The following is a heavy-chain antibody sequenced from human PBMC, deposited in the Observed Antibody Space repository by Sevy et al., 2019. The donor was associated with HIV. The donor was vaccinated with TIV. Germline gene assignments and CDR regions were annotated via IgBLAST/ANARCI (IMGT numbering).Heavy chain of an antibody. D-gene: IGHD1-1*01. CDR3: ARGGVYNWNDLDY. Sequence: ASVKVSCKASGYTFTGYYMHWVRQAPGQRLEWMGRINPNSGGTNYAQKFQGRVTMTRDTSISTAYMELSRLRSDDTAVYYSARGGVYNWNDLDYWGQGTLVTVSS. J-gene: IGHJ4*02. V-gene: IGHV1-2*06. CDR1: GYTFTGYY. CDR2: INPNSGGT.